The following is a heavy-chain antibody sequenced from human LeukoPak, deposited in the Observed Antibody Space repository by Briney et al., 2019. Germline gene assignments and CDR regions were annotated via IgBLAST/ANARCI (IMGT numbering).Heavy chain of an antibody. CDR2: IRSKANSYAT. J-gene: IGHJ4*02. V-gene: IGHV3-73*01. Sequence: GGSLRFSCAASGFTFSGSAMHWVRQASGKGLEWVGRIRSKANSYATAYAASVKGRFTISRDDSKNTAYLQMNSLKTEDTAVYYCTNDFWSGYHHDYWGQGTLVTVSS. CDR1: GFTFSGSA. CDR3: TNDFWSGYHHDY. D-gene: IGHD3-3*01.